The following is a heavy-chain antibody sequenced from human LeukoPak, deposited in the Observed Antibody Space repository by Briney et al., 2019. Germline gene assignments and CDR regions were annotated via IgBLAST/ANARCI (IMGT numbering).Heavy chain of an antibody. CDR2: ISGSGGST. D-gene: IGHD1-26*01. J-gene: IGHJ3*02. Sequence: GGSLKLSCAASGFTFSSYAMSWVRQAPGKGLEWVSAISGSGGSTYYADSVKGRFTISRDNSKNTLYLQMNSLRAEDTAVYYCAKDRNSYFDAFDIWGQGTMVTVSS. V-gene: IGHV3-23*01. CDR3: AKDRNSYFDAFDI. CDR1: GFTFSSYA.